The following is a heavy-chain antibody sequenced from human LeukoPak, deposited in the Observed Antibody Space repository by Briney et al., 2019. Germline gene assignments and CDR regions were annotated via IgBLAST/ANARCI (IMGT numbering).Heavy chain of an antibody. D-gene: IGHD5-12*01. J-gene: IGHJ4*02. V-gene: IGHV4-39*01. CDR2: IYYGRTT. CDR3: VRHDGRGGATMGALDS. Sequence: SETLSLTCAVSTGSISSSSHHWGWIRQSPGKGLEWIGSIYYGRTTYYNPSLNSRVAISVVTSKNQFSLQLNSVTAADTAVYYCVRHDGRGGATMGALDSWGQGSLVTVSS. CDR1: TGSISSSSHH.